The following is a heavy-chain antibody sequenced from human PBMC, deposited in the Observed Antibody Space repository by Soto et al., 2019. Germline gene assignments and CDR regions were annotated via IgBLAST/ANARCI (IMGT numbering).Heavy chain of an antibody. V-gene: IGHV3-33*01. J-gene: IGHJ3*02. CDR3: LTSGAFDI. CDR1: GSTFSSYG. CDR2: IWYDGSNK. Sequence: GGSLRLSCAASGSTFSSYGMHWVRQAPGKGLEWVAVIWYDGSNKYYADSVKGRFTISRDNSKNTLYLQMNSLRAEDTAVYYRLTSGAFDIWGQGTMVTVSS.